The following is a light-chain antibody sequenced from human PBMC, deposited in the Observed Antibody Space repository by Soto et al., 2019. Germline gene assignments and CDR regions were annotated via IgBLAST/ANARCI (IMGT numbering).Light chain of an antibody. Sequence: SYELTQPPSVSVAPGKKAMITCGGDNIGSKSVHWYQQKPGQAPVVVINYNSDRPSGIPDRFSGSNSGSTATLTITRVEAGDEADYYCQVWDRSSDHVVFGGGTKLTVL. CDR1: NIGSKS. CDR2: YNS. V-gene: IGLV3-21*04. J-gene: IGLJ2*01. CDR3: QVWDRSSDHVV.